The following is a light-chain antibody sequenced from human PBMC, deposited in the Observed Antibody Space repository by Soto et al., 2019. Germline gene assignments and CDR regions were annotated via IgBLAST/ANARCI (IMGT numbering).Light chain of an antibody. CDR1: QSISSW. V-gene: IGKV1-5*01. J-gene: IGKJ1*01. CDR3: QQYNSYLWT. CDR2: DVS. Sequence: DLQMTQSPSTLSASVGDRVTITCRASQSISSWLAWYQQKPGKAPKLLIYDVSSLESGVPSRFSGSGSGTEFTLTISSLQPDDFATYYCQQYNSYLWTFGQGTKVEIK.